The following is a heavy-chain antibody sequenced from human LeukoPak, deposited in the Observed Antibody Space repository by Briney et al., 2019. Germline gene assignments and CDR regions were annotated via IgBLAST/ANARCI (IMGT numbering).Heavy chain of an antibody. D-gene: IGHD3-22*01. Sequence: ASVKVSCKVSGYTLTELSMHWVRQAPGKGLEWMGGFDPEDGETIYAQKFQGRVTMTEDTSTDTAYMELSSLRSEDTAVYYCATGVHSDSSGLNTPFDYWGQGTLVTVSS. CDR3: ATGVHSDSSGLNTPFDY. CDR1: GYTLTELS. CDR2: FDPEDGET. V-gene: IGHV1-24*01. J-gene: IGHJ4*02.